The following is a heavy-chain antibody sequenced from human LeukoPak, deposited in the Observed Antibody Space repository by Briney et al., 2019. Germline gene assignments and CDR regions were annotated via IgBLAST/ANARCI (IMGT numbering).Heavy chain of an antibody. V-gene: IGHV4-59*08. D-gene: IGHD6-19*01. CDR2: IYYSGST. J-gene: IGHJ4*02. CDR3: ARHRIAVAGSYFDY. Sequence: PSETLSLTCTVSGGSISSYYWSWIRQPPGKGLEWIGYIYYSGSTNYNPSLKSRVTISVDTSKNQFSLKLTSVTAADTAVYYCARHRIAVAGSYFDYWGQGTLVTVSS. CDR1: GGSISSYY.